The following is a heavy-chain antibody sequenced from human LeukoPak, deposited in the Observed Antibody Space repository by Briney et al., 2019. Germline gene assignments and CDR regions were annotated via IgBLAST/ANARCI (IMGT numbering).Heavy chain of an antibody. CDR1: GGSISSSSYY. Sequence: SETLSLTCTVSGGSISSSSYYWGWIRQPPGKGLEWIGSIYYSGSTYYNPSLKSRVTISVDTSKNQFSLNLSSVTAADTAAYYCARAVQPAGPWFDPWGQGTLVTVSS. J-gene: IGHJ5*02. V-gene: IGHV4-39*07. CDR3: ARAVQPAGPWFDP. D-gene: IGHD6-25*01. CDR2: IYYSGST.